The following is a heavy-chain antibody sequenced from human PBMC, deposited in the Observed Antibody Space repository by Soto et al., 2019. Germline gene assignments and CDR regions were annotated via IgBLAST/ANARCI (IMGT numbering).Heavy chain of an antibody. D-gene: IGHD3-10*01. CDR3: AKDNSAEGFYGSGSYYLPYYYYGMDV. J-gene: IGHJ6*02. V-gene: IGHV3-23*01. CDR1: GFTFSNYA. Sequence: PGGSLRLSCAASGFTFSNYAMSWVRQARGKGLEWVSVISGSAGSTYYADSVKGRFTISRDNSKNTLYLQMNSLRAEDTAVYYCAKDNSAEGFYGSGSYYLPYYYYGMDVWSQGTTVTVS. CDR2: ISGSAGST.